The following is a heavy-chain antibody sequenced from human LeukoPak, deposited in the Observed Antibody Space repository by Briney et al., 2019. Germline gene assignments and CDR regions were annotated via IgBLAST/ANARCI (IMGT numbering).Heavy chain of an antibody. CDR2: ISSGGTT. D-gene: IGHD6-19*01. Sequence: GGSLRLSCTASGFPFSDYFMSWIRQAPGKGLEWVAYISSGGTTHYADSVTGRFTISRANAQNSLYLQMTSLRAEDTAVYYCVRDVSLAVAGRVFDYWGPGTLVTVSS. CDR1: GFPFSDYF. J-gene: IGHJ4*02. V-gene: IGHV3-11*04. CDR3: VRDVSLAVAGRVFDY.